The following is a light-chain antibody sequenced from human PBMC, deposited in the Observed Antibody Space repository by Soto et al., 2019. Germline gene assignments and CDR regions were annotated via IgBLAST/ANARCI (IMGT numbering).Light chain of an antibody. CDR1: QTVGSRF. J-gene: IGKJ3*01. CDR3: QQYSGSPFT. Sequence: EIVLTQSPGTLPLSPGERVTLSCRASQTVGSRFLAWYQQKPGQAPRLLIYGASSRATGIPDRFSGSASGTEFTLTITRLEPEDFAVYYCQQYSGSPFTFGPGTRVVIK. V-gene: IGKV3-20*01. CDR2: GAS.